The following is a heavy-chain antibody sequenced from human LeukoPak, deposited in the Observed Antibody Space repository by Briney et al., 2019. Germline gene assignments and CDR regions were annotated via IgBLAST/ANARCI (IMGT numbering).Heavy chain of an antibody. V-gene: IGHV3-48*03. Sequence: GSLRLSCAASGFTLSSYEMNWDRQAPGKGLEWVSYISSGGSTIVYADAVKGRFTISRDNAKNSLYLQMNGLRAEDTAVYYCARDKSVSGVYFDNWGQGTLVTVSS. J-gene: IGHJ4*02. CDR3: ARDKSVSGVYFDN. CDR1: GFTLSSYE. CDR2: ISSGGSTI. D-gene: IGHD5/OR15-5a*01.